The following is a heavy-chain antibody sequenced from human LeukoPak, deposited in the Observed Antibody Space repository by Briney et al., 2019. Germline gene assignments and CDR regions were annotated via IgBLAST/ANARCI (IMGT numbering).Heavy chain of an antibody. V-gene: IGHV4-31*02. D-gene: IGHD2-15*01. J-gene: IGHJ4*02. CDR3: ARGIVPLDY. CDR2: IYYSGST. Sequence: LRLSCAASGFIFSDYYMSWIRQHPGKGLEWIGYIYYSGSTYYNPSLKSRVTISVDTSKNQFSLKLSSVTAADTAVYYCARGIVPLDYWGQGTLVTVSS. CDR1: GFIFSDYY.